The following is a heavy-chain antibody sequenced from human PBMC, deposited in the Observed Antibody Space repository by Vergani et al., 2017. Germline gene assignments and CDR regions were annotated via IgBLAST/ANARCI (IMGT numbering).Heavy chain of an antibody. CDR2: IFHSGNT. V-gene: IGHV4-38-2*02. J-gene: IGHJ5*02. Sequence: QVQLQASGPGLVKPSETLSLTCTISGYSINSDYCWGWIRQPPGKGLEWIGSIFHSGNTFYNPSLKSRVTISIDTSKYQFSLKLTSVTAADTALYYCARHLGQFTASPNWFDPWGLGTLVTVSS. CDR3: ARHLGQFTASPNWFDP. CDR1: GYSINSDYC. D-gene: IGHD3-16*01.